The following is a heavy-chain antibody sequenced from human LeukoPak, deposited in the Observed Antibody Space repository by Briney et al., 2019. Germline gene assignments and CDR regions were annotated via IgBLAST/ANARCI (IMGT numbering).Heavy chain of an antibody. Sequence: PGGSLRLSCAASGFTFSTYPLNWVRQAPGKGLEWVSYISSSSGTIYYADSVKGRFTISRDNSKNTLYLQMNSLRAEDTAVYYCAKVGIAVAGTPRGFDYWGQGTLVTVSS. CDR2: ISSSSGTI. CDR3: AKVGIAVAGTPRGFDY. J-gene: IGHJ4*02. V-gene: IGHV3-48*01. D-gene: IGHD6-19*01. CDR1: GFTFSTYP.